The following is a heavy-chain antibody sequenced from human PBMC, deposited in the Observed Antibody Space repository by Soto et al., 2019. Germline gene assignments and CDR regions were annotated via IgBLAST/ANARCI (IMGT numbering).Heavy chain of an antibody. D-gene: IGHD3-9*01. V-gene: IGHV4-61*01. J-gene: IGHJ3*02. Sequence: SETLSLTCTVSGGSVSSGSYYWSWIRQPPGKGLEWIGYIYYSGSTNYNPSLKSRVTISVDTSKNQFSLKLSSVTAADTAVYYCARDRVLRYFDWSDVGTPAFDIWGQGTMVTVSS. CDR2: IYYSGST. CDR3: ARDRVLRYFDWSDVGTPAFDI. CDR1: GGSVSSGSYY.